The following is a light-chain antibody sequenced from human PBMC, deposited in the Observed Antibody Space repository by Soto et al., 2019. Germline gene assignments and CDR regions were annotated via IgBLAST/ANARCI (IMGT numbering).Light chain of an antibody. V-gene: IGKV3-20*01. CDR3: QQYGSSLRWT. J-gene: IGKJ1*01. Sequence: EIVLTQSPGTLSLSPGERDTLSCRASQSVSSSYLAWYQQKPGQAPRLLLYGASSRATGIPDRFSGSGYGTDFTLTISRLEPEDFAVYYCQQYGSSLRWTFGQGTKVDIK. CDR1: QSVSSSY. CDR2: GAS.